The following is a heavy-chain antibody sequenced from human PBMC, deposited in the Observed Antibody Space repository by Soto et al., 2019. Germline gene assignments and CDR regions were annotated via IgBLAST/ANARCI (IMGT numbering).Heavy chain of an antibody. Sequence: QVQLVQSGAEVRMPGSSVKVSCKASGGTFSTYPINWVRQAPGQGLEWMGGVIPLFGTTNYAQKFKGRGTITADESTSTAYMELSNLRAEDAAVYYCARGATHGSSWYFWFDPWGQGTLVTVSS. CDR1: GGTFSTYP. J-gene: IGHJ5*02. CDR3: ARGATHGSSWYFWFDP. V-gene: IGHV1-69*01. D-gene: IGHD6-13*01. CDR2: VIPLFGTT.